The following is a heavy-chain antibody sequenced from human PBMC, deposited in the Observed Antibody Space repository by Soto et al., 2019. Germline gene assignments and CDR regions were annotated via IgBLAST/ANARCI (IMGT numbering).Heavy chain of an antibody. Sequence: GESLKISCKGSGYSFTSYWISWVRQMPGKGLEWMGRIDPSDSYTNYSPSFQGHVTISADKSISTAYLQWSSLKASDTAMYYCARHLLYGYYVYYGMDVWGQGTTVTVSS. J-gene: IGHJ6*02. CDR1: GYSFTSYW. CDR2: IDPSDSYT. V-gene: IGHV5-10-1*01. D-gene: IGHD4-17*01. CDR3: ARHLLYGYYVYYGMDV.